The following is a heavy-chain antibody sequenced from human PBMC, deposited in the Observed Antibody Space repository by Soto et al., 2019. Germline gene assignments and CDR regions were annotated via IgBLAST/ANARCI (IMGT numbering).Heavy chain of an antibody. CDR2: MSPNSGNT. V-gene: IGHV1-8*01. CDR1: GYTFTSYD. D-gene: IGHD1-26*01. J-gene: IGHJ3*02. Sequence: ASVKVSCKASGYTFTSYDINWVRQATGQGLEWMGWMSPNSGNTGYAQKFQGRVTMTRNTSISTAYMELSSLRSEDTAVYYCARGGSGSYYVLKGAFDIWGQGTMVTVSS. CDR3: ARGGSGSYYVLKGAFDI.